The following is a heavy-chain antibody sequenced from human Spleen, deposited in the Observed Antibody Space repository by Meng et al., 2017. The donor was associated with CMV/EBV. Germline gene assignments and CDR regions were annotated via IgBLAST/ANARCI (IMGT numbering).Heavy chain of an antibody. V-gene: IGHV3-74*01. CDR3: ARGRVVVPAAMSY. Sequence: GGSLRLSCAASGFTFSSYWMHWVRQAPGKGLVWGSRINSDGSSTSYADSVKGRFTISRDNAKNTLYLQMNSLRAEDTAVYYCARGRVVVPAAMSYWGQGTLVTVSS. D-gene: IGHD2-2*01. J-gene: IGHJ4*02. CDR1: GFTFSSYW. CDR2: INSDGSST.